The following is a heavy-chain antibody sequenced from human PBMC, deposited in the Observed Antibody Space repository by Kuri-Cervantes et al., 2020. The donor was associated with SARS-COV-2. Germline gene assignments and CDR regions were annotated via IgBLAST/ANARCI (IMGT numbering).Heavy chain of an antibody. Sequence: SETLSLTCTVSGGSISSYYWSWIRQPPGKGLEWIGYIYYSGSTNYNPSLKSRVTISVDTSKNQFSLKLSSVTAADTAVYYCAAQRAYDYVSGTSDYWGQGTLVTVSS. CDR1: GGSISSYY. V-gene: IGHV4-59*01. J-gene: IGHJ4*02. CDR2: IYYSGST. D-gene: IGHD3-10*02. CDR3: AAQRAYDYVSGTSDY.